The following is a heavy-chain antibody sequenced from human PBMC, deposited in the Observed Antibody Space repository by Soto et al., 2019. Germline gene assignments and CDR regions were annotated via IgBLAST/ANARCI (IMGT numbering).Heavy chain of an antibody. Sequence: SETLSLTCTVSDGSISSYYWSWIRQPPGKGLEWIGYIYYSGSTNYNPSLKSRVTISVDTSKNQFSLKLSSVTAADTAVYYCAHSTVTTTYYFDYWGQGTLVTVSS. V-gene: IGHV4-59*01. CDR3: AHSTVTTTYYFDY. D-gene: IGHD4-4*01. CDR1: DGSISSYY. J-gene: IGHJ4*02. CDR2: IYYSGST.